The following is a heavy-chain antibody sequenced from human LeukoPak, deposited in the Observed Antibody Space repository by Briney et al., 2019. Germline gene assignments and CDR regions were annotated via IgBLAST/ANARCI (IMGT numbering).Heavy chain of an antibody. CDR3: VKARRDGYNSWGIFDY. Sequence: PDRSLRLSCAASGFTFDEYTMHWVRQAPGKGLEWVSGISWKSGTIGYADSVKGRFTISRDNAKNSLYLQMNSLRVEDMALYYCVKARRDGYNSWGIFDYWGQGTLVTVSS. V-gene: IGHV3-9*03. J-gene: IGHJ4*02. CDR2: ISWKSGTI. CDR1: GFTFDEYT. D-gene: IGHD5-24*01.